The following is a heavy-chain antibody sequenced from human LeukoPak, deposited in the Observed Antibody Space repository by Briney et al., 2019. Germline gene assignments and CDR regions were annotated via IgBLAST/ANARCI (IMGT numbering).Heavy chain of an antibody. Sequence: GGSLTLFCAASGFTFSTYVMHWVRQAPGKGLEWVAVIWNDGSNKYYADSVKGRFTISRDNSKNTLYLQMNSLRAEDTAVYYCARASGAFDYWGQGTLATVSS. V-gene: IGHV3-33*01. CDR3: ARASGAFDY. J-gene: IGHJ4*02. CDR2: IWNDGSNK. CDR1: GFTFSTYV.